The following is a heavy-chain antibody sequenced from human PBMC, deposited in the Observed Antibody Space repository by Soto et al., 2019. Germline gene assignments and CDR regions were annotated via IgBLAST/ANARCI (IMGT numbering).Heavy chain of an antibody. J-gene: IGHJ4*02. Sequence: ASVKVACKVSGYTLTDLSMHWVRQAPGKGLEWMGGFDPEDGETIYAQKFQGRVTMTEDTSTDTAYMELSSLRSEDTAVYYCATGLTAMAPFDYWGQGTLVTVSS. V-gene: IGHV1-24*01. D-gene: IGHD5-18*01. CDR1: GYTLTDLS. CDR3: ATGLTAMAPFDY. CDR2: FDPEDGET.